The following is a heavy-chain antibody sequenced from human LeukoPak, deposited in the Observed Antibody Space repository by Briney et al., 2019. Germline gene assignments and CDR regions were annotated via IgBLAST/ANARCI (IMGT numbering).Heavy chain of an antibody. CDR3: AHRIQLPSGFDY. CDR1: GIAASTRGVG. J-gene: IGHJ4*02. D-gene: IGHD5-18*01. CDR2: IYWNDDK. Sequence: SGPWLSPPTPPVTLTVTVCGIAASTRGVGVGWIRQPPVKTLEWVALIYWNDDKRYSPSLNTRLTITKDNSKKQVVLKTTNMDPADTATYYCAHRIQLPSGFDYWGQGTLVTVSS. V-gene: IGHV2-5*01.